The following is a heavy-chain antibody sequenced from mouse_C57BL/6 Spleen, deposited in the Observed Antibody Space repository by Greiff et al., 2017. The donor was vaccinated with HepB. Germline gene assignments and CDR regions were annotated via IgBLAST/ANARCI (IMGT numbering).Heavy chain of an antibody. CDR3: ARFPIYYYGDWYFDV. J-gene: IGHJ1*03. Sequence: VQLKQSGPELVKPGASVKISCKASGYSFTGYYMNWVKQSPEKSLEWIGEINPSTGGTTYNQKFKAKATLTVDKSSSTAYMQLKSLTSEDSAVYYCARFPIYYYGDWYFDVWGTGTTVTVSS. V-gene: IGHV1-42*01. D-gene: IGHD1-1*01. CDR2: INPSTGGT. CDR1: GYSFTGYY.